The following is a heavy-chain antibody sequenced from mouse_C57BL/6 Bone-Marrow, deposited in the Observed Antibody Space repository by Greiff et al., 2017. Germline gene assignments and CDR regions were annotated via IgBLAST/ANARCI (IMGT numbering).Heavy chain of an antibody. CDR1: GYTFTSYW. V-gene: IGHV1-64*01. Sequence: QVQLQQPGAELVKPGASVKLSCKASGYTFTSYWMHWVKQRPGQGLEWIGMIHPNSGSTNYNEKFKSKATLTVDKSSSTAYMQVGSLTAEDSAVYYCARWHRAYWGQGTLVTVSA. CDR3: ARWHRAY. J-gene: IGHJ3*01. CDR2: IHPNSGST.